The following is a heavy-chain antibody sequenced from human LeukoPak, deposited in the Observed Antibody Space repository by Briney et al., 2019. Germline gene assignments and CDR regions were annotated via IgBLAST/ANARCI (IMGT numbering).Heavy chain of an antibody. J-gene: IGHJ4*02. CDR1: GFTFSSYA. CDR3: ARGGGLDY. Sequence: GRSLRLSCAASGFTFSSYAMHWVRQALGKGLEWVAVISYDGSNKYYADSVKGRFTISRDNSKNTLYLQMNSLRAEDTAVYYCARGGGLDYWGQGTLVTVSS. V-gene: IGHV3-30*04. D-gene: IGHD3-16*01. CDR2: ISYDGSNK.